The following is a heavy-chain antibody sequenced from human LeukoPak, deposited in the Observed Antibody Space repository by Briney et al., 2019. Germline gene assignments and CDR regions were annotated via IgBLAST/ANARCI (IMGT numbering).Heavy chain of an antibody. V-gene: IGHV3-7*01. J-gene: IGHJ4*02. CDR1: GFTFSSYW. Sequence: GGSLRLSCAASGFTFSSYWMSWVRQAPGKGLEWVANIKQDGSEKYYVDSVKGRFTISRDNAKNSLYLQMNSLRAEDTAVYYCARDSSSDYSGSKSYFGARWGQGTLVTVSS. D-gene: IGHD3-10*01. CDR2: IKQDGSEK. CDR3: ARDSSSDYSGSKSYFGAR.